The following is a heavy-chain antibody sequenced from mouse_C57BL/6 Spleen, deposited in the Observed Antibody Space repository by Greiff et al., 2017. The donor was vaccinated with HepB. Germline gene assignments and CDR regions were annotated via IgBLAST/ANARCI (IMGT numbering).Heavy chain of an antibody. D-gene: IGHD2-4*01. V-gene: IGHV1-26*01. J-gene: IGHJ4*01. CDR2: INPDNGGT. CDR3: ARGGNYDYDEVYAMDY. CDR1: GYTFTDYY. Sequence: EVQLQQSGPELVKPGASVKISCKASGYTFTDYYMNWVKQSHGKSLEWIGDINPDNGGTSYNQKFKGKATLTVDKSSSTAYMELRSLTSEDSAVYYCARGGNYDYDEVYAMDYWGQGTSVTVSS.